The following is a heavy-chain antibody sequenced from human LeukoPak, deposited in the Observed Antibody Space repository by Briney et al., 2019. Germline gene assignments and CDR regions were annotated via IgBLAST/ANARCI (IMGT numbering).Heavy chain of an antibody. CDR3: ARGPPFDS. CDR2: IYNTEST. J-gene: IGHJ4*02. V-gene: IGHV4-59*01. CDR1: GDSISSNY. Sequence: SETPSLTCTVSGDSISSNYWSWIRQTPTKGLEWIAYIYNTESTNYSPSLRSRLTISVDTSRNQFSLKLSSVTAADTAVYYCARGPPFDSWGQGTLVTVSS.